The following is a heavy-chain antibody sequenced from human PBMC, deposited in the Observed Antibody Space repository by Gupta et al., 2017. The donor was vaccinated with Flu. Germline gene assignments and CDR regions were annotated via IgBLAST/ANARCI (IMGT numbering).Heavy chain of an antibody. V-gene: IGHV3-30*04. Sequence: VRQAPGKGLGWVAVISYDASKTYYSDSVKGRLTISRDNSRDTLYLQMNSLRAEDTAVYFCAKTGTTGYFYMDVWGKGTTVIV. J-gene: IGHJ6*03. CDR2: ISYDASKT. CDR3: AKTGTTGYFYMDV. D-gene: IGHD1-7*01.